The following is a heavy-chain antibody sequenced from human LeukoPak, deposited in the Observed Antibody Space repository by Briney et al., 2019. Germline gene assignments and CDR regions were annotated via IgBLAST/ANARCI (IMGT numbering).Heavy chain of an antibody. CDR1: GFTVSSSY. CDR3: ARGEGGILATPEDY. V-gene: IGHV3-53*01. CDR2: IYSGGST. Sequence: PGGSLGLSCAASGFTVSSSYMGWVRQAPGKGLEWVSVIYSGGSTYYADSVKGRFTISRDNSRNTLYLQMNSLRAEDTAVYYCARGEGGILATPEDYWGQGTLVTVSS. J-gene: IGHJ4*02. D-gene: IGHD1-14*01.